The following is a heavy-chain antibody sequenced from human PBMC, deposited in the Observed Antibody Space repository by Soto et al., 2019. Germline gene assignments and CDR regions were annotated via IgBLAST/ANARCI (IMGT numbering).Heavy chain of an antibody. D-gene: IGHD1-1*01. CDR1: GFTFSSYA. CDR3: AKGQLERKTDYCYYCYMDF. Sequence: LRLSCAASGFTFSSYAMSWVRQAPGKGLEWVSAISGSGGSTYYADSVKGRFTISRDNSKNTLYLQMNSLRAEDTAVYYCAKGQLERKTDYCYYCYMDFWGKGPTVTVSS. CDR2: ISGSGGST. V-gene: IGHV3-23*01. J-gene: IGHJ6*03.